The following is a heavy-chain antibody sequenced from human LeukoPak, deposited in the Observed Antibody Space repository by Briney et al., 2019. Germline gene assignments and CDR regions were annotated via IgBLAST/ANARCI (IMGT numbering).Heavy chain of an antibody. CDR1: GCSSTTYW. CDR3: ARQACGSRLDGKSILYLDI. CDR2: TYPGDSDT. Sequence: GESLKISCKGSGCSSTTYWSSWGCQMPGKGLEWMGITYPGDSDTRYSPSLQGQVTFSADKSFSNAYLQWSSLRASDAAFCYCARQACGSRLDGKSILYLDIRGQGTMVTVFS. J-gene: IGHJ3*02. D-gene: IGHD1-26*01. V-gene: IGHV5-51*01.